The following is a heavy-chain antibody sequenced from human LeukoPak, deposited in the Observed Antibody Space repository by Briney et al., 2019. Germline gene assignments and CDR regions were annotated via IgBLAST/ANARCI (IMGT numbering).Heavy chain of an antibody. D-gene: IGHD3-22*01. CDR3: ARGYGYYYDSSGYAIFDY. CDR2: ISTSSKYI. Sequence: GGSLRLSCVGSGFTFSSYIINWVRQSPGKGLEWVSSISTSSKYIYYAESFKGRFTISRDNAKNSGYLQMNSLRDEDTAVYYCARGYGYYYDSSGYAIFDYWGQGTLVTVSS. CDR1: GFTFSSYI. V-gene: IGHV3-21*01. J-gene: IGHJ4*02.